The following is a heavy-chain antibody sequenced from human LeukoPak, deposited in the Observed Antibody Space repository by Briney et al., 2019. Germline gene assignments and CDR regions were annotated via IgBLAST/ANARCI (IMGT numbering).Heavy chain of an antibody. V-gene: IGHV4-4*07. CDR1: GGSISSYY. CDR3: ARSPVIVGATWVYYFDY. D-gene: IGHD1-26*01. J-gene: IGHJ4*02. Sequence: SETLSLTCTVSGGSISSYYWSWIRQPAGKELEWIGRIYTSGSTNYNPSLKSRVTMSVDTSKNQFSLKLSSVTAADTAVYYCARSPVIVGATWVYYFDYWGQGTLVTVSS. CDR2: IYTSGST.